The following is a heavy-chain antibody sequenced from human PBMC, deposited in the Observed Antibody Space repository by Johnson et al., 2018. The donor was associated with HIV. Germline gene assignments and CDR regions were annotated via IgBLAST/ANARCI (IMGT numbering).Heavy chain of an antibody. CDR1: RFIFDDCG. Sequence: VQLVESGGGMVRPGGSLRLSCAASRFIFDDCGMSWVRQAPGKGLEWVSGINWNGGSTGYADSVRGRFTISRDNAKNSLYLQMNSLRAEDTALYYCAREIRVCSGGTCYSDAFDIWGQGTMVTVSS. CDR3: AREIRVCSGGTCYSDAFDI. V-gene: IGHV3-20*04. J-gene: IGHJ3*02. D-gene: IGHD2-15*01. CDR2: INWNGGST.